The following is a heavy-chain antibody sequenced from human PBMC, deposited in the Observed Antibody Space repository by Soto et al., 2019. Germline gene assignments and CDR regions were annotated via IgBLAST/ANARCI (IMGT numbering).Heavy chain of an antibody. CDR1: GFTFSSYA. D-gene: IGHD2-2*01. J-gene: IGHJ3*01. Sequence: QVQLVESGGGVVQPGRSLRLSCAASGFTFSSYAMHWIRQVPGKGLEWVAVMSYDGSWKHYADSVKGRFTISRDNSENMLYLQMNILRAEDTAVYYCASEVSMREFDFWGRGTMVTVSS. CDR3: ASEVSMREFDF. CDR2: MSYDGSWK. V-gene: IGHV3-33*01.